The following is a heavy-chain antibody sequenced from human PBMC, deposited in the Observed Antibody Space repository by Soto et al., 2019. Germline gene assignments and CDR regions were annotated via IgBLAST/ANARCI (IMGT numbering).Heavy chain of an antibody. CDR2: ISYDGSNK. D-gene: IGHD3-22*01. CDR1: GFTFSSYA. V-gene: IGHV3-30-3*01. Sequence: GGSLRLSCAASGFTFSSYAMHWVRQAPGKGLEWVAVISYDGSNKYYADSVKGRFTISRDNSKNTLYLQMNSLRAEDTAVYYCARDRVPRGLLRVYYYYGMDVWGQGTTVTVSS. J-gene: IGHJ6*02. CDR3: ARDRVPRGLLRVYYYYGMDV.